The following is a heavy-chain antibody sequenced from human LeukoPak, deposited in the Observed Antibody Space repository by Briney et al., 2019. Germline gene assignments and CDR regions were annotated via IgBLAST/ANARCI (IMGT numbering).Heavy chain of an antibody. Sequence: GGSLRLSCAASGFTFSSYWMSWVRQAPGKGLERVTNIKQDGSEKYYVDSVKGRFTISRDNAKNSLYLQMNSLRAEDTAVYYCARVGSEIVVVPAAIDYWGQGTLVTVPS. CDR2: IKQDGSEK. V-gene: IGHV3-7*01. CDR3: ARVGSEIVVVPAAIDY. CDR1: GFTFSSYW. D-gene: IGHD2-2*01. J-gene: IGHJ4*02.